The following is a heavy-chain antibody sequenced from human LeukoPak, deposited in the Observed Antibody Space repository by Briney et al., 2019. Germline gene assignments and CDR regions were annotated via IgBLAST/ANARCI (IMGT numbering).Heavy chain of an antibody. CDR3: AREISIVGATCNWFDP. CDR1: GGTFSSYA. V-gene: IGHV1-69*13. J-gene: IGHJ5*02. CDR2: IIPIFGTA. Sequence: GASVKVSRKASGGTFSSYAISWVRQAPGQGLEWMGGIIPIFGTANYAQKFQGRVTITADESTSTAYMELSSLRSEDTAVYYCAREISIVGATCNWFDPWGQGTLVTVSS. D-gene: IGHD1-26*01.